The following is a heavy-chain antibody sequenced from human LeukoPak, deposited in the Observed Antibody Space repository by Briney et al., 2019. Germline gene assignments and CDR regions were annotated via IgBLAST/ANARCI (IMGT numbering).Heavy chain of an antibody. J-gene: IGHJ4*02. CDR1: GYSFTSYW. D-gene: IGHD3-22*01. CDR2: IYPGDSDT. CDR3: ARGSRRIAVDYYDSSGYYYY. V-gene: IGHV5-51*01. Sequence: GESLKISCKGSGYSFTSYWIGWVRQMPGKGLEWMGIIYPGDSDTRYSPSFQGQVTISADKSISTAYLQWSSLKASDTAMYYCARGSRRIAVDYYDSSGYYYYWGREPWSPSPQ.